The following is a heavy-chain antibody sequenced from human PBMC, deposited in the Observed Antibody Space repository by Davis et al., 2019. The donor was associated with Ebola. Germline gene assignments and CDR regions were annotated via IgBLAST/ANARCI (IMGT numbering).Heavy chain of an antibody. CDR2: IKQDGSEK. D-gene: IGHD3-3*01. CDR3: ARRFLEWLPYYYYMDV. CDR1: GFTFSSYW. V-gene: IGHV3-7*03. J-gene: IGHJ6*03. Sequence: GESLKISCAASGFTFSSYWMSWVRQAPGKGLEWVANIKQDGSEKYYVDSVKGRFTISRDNAKNSLYLQMNSLRAEDTAVYYCARRFLEWLPYYYYMDVWGKGTTVTVSS.